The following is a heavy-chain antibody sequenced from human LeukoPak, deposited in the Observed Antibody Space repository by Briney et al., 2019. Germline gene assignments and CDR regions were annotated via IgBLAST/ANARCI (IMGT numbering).Heavy chain of an antibody. D-gene: IGHD6-19*01. V-gene: IGHV4-31*03. CDR3: ARAFAALAGRYYFDN. Sequence: KTAEPLSLTCTVSDGSINSGGQYGSWVRQHPGKGLECIGDIYYTGITYYNPSVESRVSISIDTSKNQFSLELRSVTAADTAVYYCARAFAALAGRYYFDNWGQGTLVTVSS. CDR1: DGSINSGGQY. CDR2: IYYTGIT. J-gene: IGHJ4*02.